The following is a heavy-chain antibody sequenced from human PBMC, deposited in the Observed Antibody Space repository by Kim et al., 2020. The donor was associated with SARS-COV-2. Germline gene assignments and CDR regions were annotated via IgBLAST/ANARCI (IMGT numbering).Heavy chain of an antibody. CDR1: GYTLTELS. CDR2: FDPEYGET. D-gene: IGHD6-13*01. Sequence: ASVKVSCKVSGYTLTELSMHWVRQAPGKGLEWMGGFDPEYGETIYAQKFQGRVTMTEDTSTDTAYMELSSLRSEDTGVYYCATDYAIAAGGTITYWGQGTLVTVSS. CDR3: ATDYAIAAGGTITY. V-gene: IGHV1-24*01. J-gene: IGHJ4*02.